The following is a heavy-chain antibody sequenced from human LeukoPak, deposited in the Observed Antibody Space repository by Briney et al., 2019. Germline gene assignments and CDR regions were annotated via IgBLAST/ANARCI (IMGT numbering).Heavy chain of an antibody. Sequence: PSETLSLTCTVSGGSISSYYWSWIRQPAGKGLEWIGRIYTSGNTKYNPSLKSRATVSVDTSKNQFSLKLSSVTAADTAVYYCARGQVYDSSGYYYVGEYFDYWGQGTLVTVSS. V-gene: IGHV4-4*07. CDR2: IYTSGNT. J-gene: IGHJ4*02. D-gene: IGHD3-22*01. CDR3: ARGQVYDSSGYYYVGEYFDY. CDR1: GGSISSYY.